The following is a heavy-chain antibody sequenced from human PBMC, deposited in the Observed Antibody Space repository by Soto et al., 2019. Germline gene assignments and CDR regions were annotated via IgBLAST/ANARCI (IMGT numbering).Heavy chain of an antibody. CDR3: AHSKSYDFWSGYYISYFDY. V-gene: IGHV2-5*01. J-gene: IGHJ4*02. D-gene: IGHD3-3*01. CDR1: GFSLSTSGVG. Sequence: QITLKESGPTLVKPTQTLTLTCTFSGFSLSTSGVGVGWIRQPPGKALEWLALIYWNDDKRYSSSLKSRLTITKDTSKNQVVLTMTNMDPVDTATYYCAHSKSYDFWSGYYISYFDYWGQGTLVTVSS. CDR2: IYWNDDK.